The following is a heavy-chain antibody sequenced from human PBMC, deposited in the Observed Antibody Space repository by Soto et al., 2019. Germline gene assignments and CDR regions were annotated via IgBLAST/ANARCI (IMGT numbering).Heavy chain of an antibody. V-gene: IGHV4-39*07. Sequence: SETLSLTCTVSGGSISSSSYYWGWIRQPPGKGLEWTGSIYYSGNTNYNPSLKSRVTISVDTSKNQFSLKLSSVTAADTAVYYCARGRILTGYSNYYYGLDVWGQGTTVTVSS. CDR3: ARGRILTGYSNYYYGLDV. J-gene: IGHJ6*02. CDR1: GGSISSSSYY. D-gene: IGHD3-9*01. CDR2: IYYSGNT.